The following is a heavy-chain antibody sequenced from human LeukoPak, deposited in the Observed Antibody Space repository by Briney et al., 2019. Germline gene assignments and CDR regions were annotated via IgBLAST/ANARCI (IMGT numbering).Heavy chain of an antibody. CDR1: GGSISSYY. CDR3: ARDLVGVVGGIPYWYFDL. Sequence: PSETLSLTCTVSGGSISSYYWSWIRQPPGKGLEWIGYIYYSGSTNYNPSLKSRVVISVDKSKNHFSLNLSSVTAADTAIYYCARDLVGVVGGIPYWYFDLWGRGTLVSVSS. V-gene: IGHV4-59*12. J-gene: IGHJ2*01. CDR2: IYYSGST. D-gene: IGHD2-15*01.